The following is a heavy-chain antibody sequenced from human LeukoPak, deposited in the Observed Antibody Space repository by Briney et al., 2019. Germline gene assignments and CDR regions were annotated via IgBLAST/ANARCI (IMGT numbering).Heavy chain of an antibody. Sequence: GESLKISCKVSGYSFTSYCIGWVRQMPGKVLEWMGIIYPGDSGPTYSPSFQGQATISVDKSINTAYLQWSSMQASDTAMYYCGMSGDRVPLQDDVFDVWGQGTMVTVST. CDR2: IYPGDSGP. D-gene: IGHD1-26*01. V-gene: IGHV5-51*01. CDR3: GMSGDRVPLQDDVFDV. J-gene: IGHJ3*01. CDR1: GYSFTSYC.